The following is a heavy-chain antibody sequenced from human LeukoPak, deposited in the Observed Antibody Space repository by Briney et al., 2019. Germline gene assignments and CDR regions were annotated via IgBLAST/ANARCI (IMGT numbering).Heavy chain of an antibody. CDR3: ARTLWSGYYMIDYYFDY. V-gene: IGHV7-4-1*02. CDR2: INTNTGNP. Sequence: ASVKVSCKASGYTFTSYAMNWVRQAPGQGLEWMGWINTNTGNPTYAQGFTGRFVFSLDTSVGTAYLQISSLKAEDTAVYYCARTLWSGYYMIDYYFDYWGQGTLVTVSS. D-gene: IGHD3-3*01. CDR1: GYTFTSYA. J-gene: IGHJ4*02.